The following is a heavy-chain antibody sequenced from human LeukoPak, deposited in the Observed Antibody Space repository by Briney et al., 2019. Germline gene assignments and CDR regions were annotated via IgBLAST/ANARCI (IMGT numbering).Heavy chain of an antibody. Sequence: GGSLRLSCAASGFTFSSYAMHWVRQAPGKGLEWVAVMSYDGSNKYYADSVKGRFTISRDNSKNTLYLQMNSLRAEDTAVYYCARDVSYFDYWGQGTLVTVSS. J-gene: IGHJ4*02. CDR3: ARDVSYFDY. CDR2: MSYDGSNK. CDR1: GFTFSSYA. V-gene: IGHV3-30*04.